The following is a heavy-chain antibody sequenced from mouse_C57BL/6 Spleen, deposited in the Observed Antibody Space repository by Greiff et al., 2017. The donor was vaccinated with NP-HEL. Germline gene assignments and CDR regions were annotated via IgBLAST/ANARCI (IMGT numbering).Heavy chain of an antibody. CDR1: GFTFSDYG. CDR2: ISSGSSTI. V-gene: IGHV5-17*01. D-gene: IGHD2-1*01. Sequence: EVHLVESGGGLVKPGGSLKLSCAASGFTFSDYGMHWVRQAPEKGLEWVAYISSGSSTIYYADTVKGRFTISRDNAKNTLFLQMTSLRSEDTAIYYCARLDGTYGYYAMDYWGQGTSVTVSS. J-gene: IGHJ4*01. CDR3: ARLDGTYGYYAMDY.